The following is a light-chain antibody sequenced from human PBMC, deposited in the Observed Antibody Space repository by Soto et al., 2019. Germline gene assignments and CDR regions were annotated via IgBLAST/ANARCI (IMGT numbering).Light chain of an antibody. CDR3: GLYVRRDSNWV. Sequence: QTVVTQEPSFSVSPGRTVTLTCGLNSGSVSSRHYPSWYQQTPGQAPRTLIYDTNTRSSGVPDRFSGSILGNKAALTITGAQADHESVYYCGLYVRRDSNWVFGGGTKLIVL. J-gene: IGLJ3*02. V-gene: IGLV8-61*01. CDR1: SGSVSSRHY. CDR2: DTN.